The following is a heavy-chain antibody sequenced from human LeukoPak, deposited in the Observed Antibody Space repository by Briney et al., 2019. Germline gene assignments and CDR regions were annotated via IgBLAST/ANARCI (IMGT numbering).Heavy chain of an antibody. J-gene: IGHJ6*03. CDR1: GGTFSSYA. CDR2: IIPIFGTA. V-gene: IGHV1-69*13. CDR3: ARDGWGDILTGYPYYYYMDV. Sequence: EASVKVSCKASGGTFSSYAISWVRQAPGQGLEWMGGIIPIFGTANYAQKFQGRVTITADESTSTAYMELSSLRSEDTAVYYCARDGWGDILTGYPYYYYMDVWGKGTTVTISS. D-gene: IGHD3-9*01.